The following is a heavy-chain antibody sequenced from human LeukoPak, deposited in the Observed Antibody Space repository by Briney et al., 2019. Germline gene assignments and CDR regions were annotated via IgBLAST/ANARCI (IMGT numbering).Heavy chain of an antibody. V-gene: IGHV3-9*03. J-gene: IGHJ5*02. CDR2: ISWNSGSI. CDR1: GFTFVDYS. CDR3: AKGYCSSTSCLFDP. Sequence: PGGSLRLSCAASGFTFVDYSMHWVRQAPGKGLEWDSGISWNSGSIGYADSVKGRFTISRDNAKNSLYLQMNSLRAEDMALYYCAKGYCSSTSCLFDPWGQGTLVTVSS. D-gene: IGHD2-2*01.